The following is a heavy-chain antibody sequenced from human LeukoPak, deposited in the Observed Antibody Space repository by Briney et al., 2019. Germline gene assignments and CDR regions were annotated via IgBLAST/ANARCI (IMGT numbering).Heavy chain of an antibody. CDR3: ARGCSSTSCYELYFDY. J-gene: IGHJ4*02. D-gene: IGHD2-2*01. V-gene: IGHV1-8*01. CDR1: GYTFTSYD. CDR2: MNPNSGNT. Sequence: GASVKVSCKASGYTFTSYDINWVRQAPGQGLEWMGWMNPNSGNTGYAQKFQGRVTMTRNTSISTAYMELSSLRSEDTAVYYCARGCSSTSCYELYFDYWGQGTLVTVSS.